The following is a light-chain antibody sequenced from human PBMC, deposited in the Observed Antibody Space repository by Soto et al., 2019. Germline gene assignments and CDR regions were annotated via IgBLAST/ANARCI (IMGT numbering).Light chain of an antibody. CDR3: QQTTRFPVS. V-gene: IGKV1-12*01. CDR2: GAS. Sequence: DIQLTQSPSSVSASVGDRVTITCRASQDISRWLAWYQQKPGKAPKLLIYGASNLQSGVQSRFSGSGSGTDFTLPISSLQPEDFATYYCQQTTRFPVSFGGGTKVEIK. CDR1: QDISRW. J-gene: IGKJ4*01.